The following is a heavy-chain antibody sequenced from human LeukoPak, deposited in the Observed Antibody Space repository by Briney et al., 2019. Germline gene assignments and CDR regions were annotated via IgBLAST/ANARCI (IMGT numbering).Heavy chain of an antibody. J-gene: IGHJ4*02. Sequence: SETLSLTCTVSGGSISSSSYYWGWIRQPPGKGLEWIGSIYYSGSTSYNPSLKSRVTISVDTSKSQFSLKLRSVTAADTAVYYCARHVVNDFWSGFVSWGQGTLVTVSS. CDR3: ARHVVNDFWSGFVS. V-gene: IGHV4-39*01. CDR1: GGSISSSSYY. D-gene: IGHD3-3*01. CDR2: IYYSGST.